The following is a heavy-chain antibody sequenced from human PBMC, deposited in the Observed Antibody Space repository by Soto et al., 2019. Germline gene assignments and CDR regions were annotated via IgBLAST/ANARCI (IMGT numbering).Heavy chain of an antibody. CDR1: GFTFNIYW. Sequence: GSLSLSCAASGFTFNIYWMSWVRQAPGKVLEWVANIKKDGSETYYVDSVKGRFTISRDNAKDSVYLQMNSLRAEDTSVYYCAREEGRYCNNTTWSSQFEPSGQGTLVTVSS. D-gene: IGHD2-2*01. CDR2: IKKDGSET. J-gene: IGHJ5*02. CDR3: AREEGRYCNNTTWSSQFEP. V-gene: IGHV3-7*01.